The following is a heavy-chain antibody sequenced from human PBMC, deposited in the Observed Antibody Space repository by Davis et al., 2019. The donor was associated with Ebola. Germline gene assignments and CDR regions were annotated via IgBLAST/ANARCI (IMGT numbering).Heavy chain of an antibody. V-gene: IGHV3-73*01. CDR2: IRSKANSYAT. CDR3: TTPSRDGYNR. Sequence: GGSLTLSCAASGFTFSGSAMHWVRQASGKGLEWVGRIRSKANSYATAYAASVKGRFTISRDDSKNTAYLQMNSLKTEDTAVYYCTTPSRDGYNRWGQGTLVTVSS. D-gene: IGHD5-24*01. CDR1: GFTFSGSA. J-gene: IGHJ4*02.